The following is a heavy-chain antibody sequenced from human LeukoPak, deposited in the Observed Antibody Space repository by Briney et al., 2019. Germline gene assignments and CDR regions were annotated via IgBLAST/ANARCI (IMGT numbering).Heavy chain of an antibody. CDR2: ISWNSGSI. V-gene: IGHV3-9*01. CDR3: AKAVWLTIVRGHFDY. CDR1: GFTFGSYA. Sequence: GGSLRLSCAASGFTFGSYAMHWVRQAPGKGLEWVAGISWNSGSIDYADSVKGRFTISRDNAKNSLYLQMNSLRAEDTALYYCAKAVWLTIVRGHFDYWGQGTLVTVSS. D-gene: IGHD3-10*01. J-gene: IGHJ4*02.